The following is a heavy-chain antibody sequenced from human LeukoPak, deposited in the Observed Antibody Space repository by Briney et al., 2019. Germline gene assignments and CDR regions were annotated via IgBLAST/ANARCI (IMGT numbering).Heavy chain of an antibody. J-gene: IGHJ4*02. CDR3: VGGMQQLVLYY. D-gene: IGHD6-13*01. Sequence: GGSLRLSCEASGFTFSSYWMHWVRQAPGKGLEWVSAISGSGGSTYYADSVKGRFTISRDNAKNSLYLQMNSLRAEDTAVYYCVGGMQQLVLYYWGQGTLVTVSS. V-gene: IGHV3-21*01. CDR1: GFTFSSYW. CDR2: ISGSGGST.